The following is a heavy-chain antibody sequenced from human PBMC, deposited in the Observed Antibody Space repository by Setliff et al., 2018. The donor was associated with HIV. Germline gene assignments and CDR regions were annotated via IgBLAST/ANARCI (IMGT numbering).Heavy chain of an antibody. CDR3: ARQVNSSSWYGRYYYYYYYMDV. CDR2: IYYSGST. D-gene: IGHD6-13*01. V-gene: IGHV4-39*01. CDR1: GGSISSSSYY. Sequence: SCTVSGGSISSSSYYWGWIRQPPGKGLEWIGSIYYSGSTYYNPSLKSRVTISVDTSKNQFSLKLSSVTAADTAVYYCARQVNSSSWYGRYYYYYYYMDVWGKGTTVTVSS. J-gene: IGHJ6*03.